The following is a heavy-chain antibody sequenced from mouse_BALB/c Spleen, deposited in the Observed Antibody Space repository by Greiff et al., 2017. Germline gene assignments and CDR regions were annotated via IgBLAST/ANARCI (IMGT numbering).Heavy chain of an antibody. CDR2: ISYSGST. CDR1: GYSITSDYA. V-gene: IGHV3-2*02. D-gene: IGHD2-14*01. Sequence: EVKLVESGPGLVKPSQSLSLTCTVTGYSITSDYAWNWIRQFPGNTLEWMGYISYSGSTSYNPSLKSRISITRDTSKNQFFLQLNSVTTEDTATYYYARRYRSSFDYWGQGTTLTVSS. J-gene: IGHJ2*01. CDR3: ARRYRSSFDY.